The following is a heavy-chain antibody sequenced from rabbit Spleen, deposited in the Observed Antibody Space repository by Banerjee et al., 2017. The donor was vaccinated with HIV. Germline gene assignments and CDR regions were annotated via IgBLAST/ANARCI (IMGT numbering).Heavy chain of an antibody. V-gene: IGHV1S40*01. CDR3: ARDTSTSFSTYGMDL. CDR2: IYTGSSGST. J-gene: IGHJ6*01. Sequence: QSLEESGGDLVKPGASLTLTCTASGFSFSSSDYMCWVRQAPGKGLEWIACIYTGSSGSTHYANWAKGRFTISKTSSTTVTLQMTRLTAADTATYFCARDTSTSFSTYGMDLWGPGTLVTVS. CDR1: GFSFSSSDY. D-gene: IGHD1-1*01.